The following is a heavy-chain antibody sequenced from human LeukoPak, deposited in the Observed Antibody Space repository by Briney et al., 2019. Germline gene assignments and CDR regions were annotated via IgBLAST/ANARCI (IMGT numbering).Heavy chain of an antibody. CDR3: ASDASGYSNHAFDI. D-gene: IGHD3-22*01. V-gene: IGHV4-39*07. J-gene: IGHJ3*02. Sequence: PSETLSLTCSVSGGSISSSSYYWVWIRQPPGKGLEWIGSIYYSESTSYNPSLKSRVTISVDTSKNQFSLKLTSVTAADTAVYYCASDASGYSNHAFDIWGQGTMVSVSS. CDR1: GGSISSSSYY. CDR2: IYYSEST.